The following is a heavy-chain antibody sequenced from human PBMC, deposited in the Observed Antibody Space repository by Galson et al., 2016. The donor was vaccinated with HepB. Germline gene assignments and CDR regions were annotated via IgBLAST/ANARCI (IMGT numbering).Heavy chain of an antibody. CDR1: NSAA. V-gene: IGHV6-1*01. J-gene: IGHJ2*01. CDR3: AREEYSSGWPLNWYFDL. D-gene: IGHD6-19*01. Sequence: NSAAWNWIRQSPSRGLEWLGRTYYRSKWYNDYAVSVKSRITINPDTSKNQFSLQLNSVTPEDTAVYYCAREEYSSGWPLNWYFDLWGRGTLVSVSS. CDR2: TYYRSKWYN.